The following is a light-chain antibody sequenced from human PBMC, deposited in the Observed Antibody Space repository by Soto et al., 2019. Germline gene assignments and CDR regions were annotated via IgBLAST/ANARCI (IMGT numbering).Light chain of an antibody. CDR1: SSDVGGYNY. J-gene: IGLJ2*01. CDR3: SSYAGSNNPVI. Sequence: QSVLNQPPSASGSPGQSVTISCTGTSSDVGGYNYVSWYQQHPGKAPKFLIFEVSRRPSGVPDRFSGSKSGNTASLTVSGLQADDEADYYCSSYAGSNNPVIFGGGTKVTVL. V-gene: IGLV2-8*01. CDR2: EVS.